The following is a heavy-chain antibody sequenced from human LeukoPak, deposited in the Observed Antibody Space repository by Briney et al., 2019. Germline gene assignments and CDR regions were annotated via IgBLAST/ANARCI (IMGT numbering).Heavy chain of an antibody. CDR2: IYNSGST. J-gene: IGHJ5*02. CDR1: GGSISSYY. D-gene: IGHD2-2*01. V-gene: IGHV4-59*01. CDR3: ASVGYCSSTSCYEDSLGWFDP. Sequence: SETLSLTCTVSGGSISSYYWTWIRQPPGKGLEWIGHIYNSGSTNYSPSLKSRVTISVDTSKNLFSLKLSSVTAADTAVYYCASVGYCSSTSCYEDSLGWFDPWGQGTLVTVSS.